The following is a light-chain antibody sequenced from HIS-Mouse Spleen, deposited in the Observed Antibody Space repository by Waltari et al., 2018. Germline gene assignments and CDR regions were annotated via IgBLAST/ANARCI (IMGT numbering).Light chain of an antibody. J-gene: IGLJ3*02. V-gene: IGLV3-25*03. Sequence: SYELTKPPSVSVSPGQTARITCSGDAFPKQYAYWYQQKPGQAPVLVKYKDSERPSGIPERFSGSSSGTTVTLTISGVQAEDEADYYCQSADSSGTYWVFGGGTKLTVL. CDR2: KDS. CDR3: QSADSSGTYWV. CDR1: AFPKQY.